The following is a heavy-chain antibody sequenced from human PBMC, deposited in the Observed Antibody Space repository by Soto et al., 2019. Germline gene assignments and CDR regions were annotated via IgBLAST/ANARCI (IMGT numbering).Heavy chain of an antibody. CDR1: GYSFTSYW. CDR3: ARRPRSGWSHPHAFDI. CDR2: IYPGDSDT. J-gene: IGHJ3*02. V-gene: IGHV5-51*01. D-gene: IGHD6-19*01. Sequence: PGGSLKISCRGSGYSFTSYWIGWVRQMPGKGLEGMGIIYPGDSDTRYSPSFQGQVTISADKSISTAYMQCSSLKASDTAMYYCARRPRSGWSHPHAFDIWGQGKMVTVSS.